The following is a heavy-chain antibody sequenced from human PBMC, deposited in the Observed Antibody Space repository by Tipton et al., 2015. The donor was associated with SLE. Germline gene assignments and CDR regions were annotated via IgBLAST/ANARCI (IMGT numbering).Heavy chain of an antibody. CDR3: ASLSLEFGDPDDY. CDR1: GFTFSDHY. V-gene: IGHV3-74*01. Sequence: SLRLSCAASGFTFSDHYIDWVRQAPGKGLVWVSRIKSDGSVTNYADSVKGRFTISRDNAKNILYLQMNSLRAEDTAVYYCASLSLEFGDPDDYWGQGTLVTVSS. J-gene: IGHJ4*02. CDR2: IKSDGSVT. D-gene: IGHD4-17*01.